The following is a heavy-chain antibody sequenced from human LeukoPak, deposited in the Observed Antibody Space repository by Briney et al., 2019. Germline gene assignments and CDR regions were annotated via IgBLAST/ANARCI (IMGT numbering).Heavy chain of an antibody. CDR1: GGSISSSNW. Sequence: SETLSLTCAVSGGSISSSNWWSWVRQPPGKGLEWIGEIYHSGSTNYNPSLKSRVTISVDKSKNQFSLKLSSVTAADTAVYYCARHQSRYSSYYYFDYWGQGTLVTVSS. J-gene: IGHJ4*02. D-gene: IGHD5-18*01. CDR2: IYHSGST. CDR3: ARHQSRYSSYYYFDY. V-gene: IGHV4-4*02.